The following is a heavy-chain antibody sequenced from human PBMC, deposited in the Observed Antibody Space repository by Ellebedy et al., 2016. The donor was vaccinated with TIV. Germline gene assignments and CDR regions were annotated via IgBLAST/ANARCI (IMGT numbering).Heavy chain of an antibody. J-gene: IGHJ4*02. CDR2: IYSSGST. Sequence: GGSLRLSCAASGITVSSNYMSWVRQAPGKGLEWVSIIYSSGSTFYADSVKGRFTISRDNSKNTLYLQMSSLRAEDTAVYYCAGGIGVAGTSLGYWGQGTLVTVSS. D-gene: IGHD6-19*01. CDR3: AGGIGVAGTSLGY. CDR1: GITVSSNY. V-gene: IGHV3-53*01.